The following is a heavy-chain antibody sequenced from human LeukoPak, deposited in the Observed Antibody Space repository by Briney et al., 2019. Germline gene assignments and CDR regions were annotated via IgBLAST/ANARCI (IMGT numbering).Heavy chain of an antibody. V-gene: IGHV3-21*01. CDR1: GFTFSSYS. CDR2: ISSSSSYI. J-gene: IGHJ1*01. D-gene: IGHD4-23*01. Sequence: PGGSLSLSCAASGFTFSSYSMNWVRQAPGKGLEWVSSISSSSSYIYYADSVKGRFTISRDNAKNSLYLQMNSLRAEDTAVYYCARERYGVNSGYFQHWGQGTLVTVSS. CDR3: ARERYGVNSGYFQH.